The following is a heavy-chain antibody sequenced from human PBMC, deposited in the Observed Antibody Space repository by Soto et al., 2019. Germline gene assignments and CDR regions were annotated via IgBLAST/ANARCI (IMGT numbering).Heavy chain of an antibody. CDR3: AKREVRCFDY. CDR1: GFTFGSYA. J-gene: IGHJ4*02. Sequence: EVKLLESGGGLVQPGGSLRLSCAASGFTFGSYAMSWVRQAPGKGLEWVSGISGSGGTTYYADSVKGRFTISRDNSKNTLYLQMNSLRAEDTAVYFCAKREVRCFDYWGQGTLVTVSS. CDR2: ISGSGGTT. D-gene: IGHD3-10*01. V-gene: IGHV3-23*01.